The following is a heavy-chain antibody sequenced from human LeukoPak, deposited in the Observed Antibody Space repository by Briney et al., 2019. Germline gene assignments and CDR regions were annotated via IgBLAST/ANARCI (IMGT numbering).Heavy chain of an antibody. Sequence: GESLKISCKGSGYSFTNYWIGWVRQMPGKGLEWMGIIYPGDSDARYSPSFQGQVTISADKSINTVYLQLSSLKASDTAMYYCARQAAIVWGWFDPWGQGTLVTVSS. D-gene: IGHD3-16*01. J-gene: IGHJ5*02. CDR2: IYPGDSDA. V-gene: IGHV5-51*01. CDR3: ARQAAIVWGWFDP. CDR1: GYSFTNYW.